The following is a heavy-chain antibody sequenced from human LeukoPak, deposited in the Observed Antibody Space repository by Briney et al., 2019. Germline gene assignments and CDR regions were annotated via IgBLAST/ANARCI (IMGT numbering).Heavy chain of an antibody. J-gene: IGHJ4*02. CDR1: VFTFSSYS. Sequence: AGGSLSLSCAPSVFTFSSYSMNWVREAPGEGLEWVSSISSSSSYIYYADSVKGRFTISRDNAKNALYLQMNSLRAEDTAVYYCARSHDFWSGYYFDYWGQGTMVTVSS. CDR2: ISSSSSYI. V-gene: IGHV3-21*01. CDR3: ARSHDFWSGYYFDY. D-gene: IGHD3-3*01.